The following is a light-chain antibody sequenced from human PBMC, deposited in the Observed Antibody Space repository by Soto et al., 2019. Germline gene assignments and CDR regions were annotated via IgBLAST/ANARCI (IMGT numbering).Light chain of an antibody. J-gene: IGKJ4*01. V-gene: IGKV1-9*01. CDR3: QQLKSYPLT. CDR1: QGINSY. CDR2: DAS. Sequence: DIQLTQFPSFLSASVGDRATITCRASQGINSYLAWYQQKPGKAPKLLIYDASALQSGVPPRFSGSGSGTEFTLTVSSLQPEDSATYYCQQLKSYPLTFGGGTKVEIK.